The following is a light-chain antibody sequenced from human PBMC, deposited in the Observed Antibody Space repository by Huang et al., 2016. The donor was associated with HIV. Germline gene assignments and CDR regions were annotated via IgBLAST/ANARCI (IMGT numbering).Light chain of an antibody. CDR2: TAS. J-gene: IGKJ2*01. CDR3: QQSYTVPYT. Sequence: DIQMTQSPSSLSASIGDRVTITCRASQGITRFLNWYQQKTGKSPVLLIFTASDLESGVPSRFSGSGSGTDFTLTIDSVQPEDFATYYCQQSYTVPYTFGQGTKLEIK. V-gene: IGKV1-39*01. CDR1: QGITRF.